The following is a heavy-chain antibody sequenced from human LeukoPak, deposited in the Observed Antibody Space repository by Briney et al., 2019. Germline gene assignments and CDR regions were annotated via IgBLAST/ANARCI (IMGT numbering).Heavy chain of an antibody. Sequence: SQTLSLTCAVSGGSISSGDYSWSWIRQPPGKGLEWIGYIYHSGSTYYNPSLKSRVTISVDGSKNQFSLKLTSVTAADTAVYYCARSGWDYYDSSGPRSWFDPWGQGTLVTVSS. D-gene: IGHD3-22*01. V-gene: IGHV4-30-2*01. J-gene: IGHJ5*02. CDR2: IYHSGST. CDR3: ARSGWDYYDSSGPRSWFDP. CDR1: GGSISSGDYS.